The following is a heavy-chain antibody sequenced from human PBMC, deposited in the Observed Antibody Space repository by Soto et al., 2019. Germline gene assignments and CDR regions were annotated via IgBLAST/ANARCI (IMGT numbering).Heavy chain of an antibody. CDR3: ARGMTQTAEFDY. J-gene: IGHJ4*02. Sequence: PSETLSLTCTVSGGSISSGDYYWSWIRQPPGKGLEWIGYIYYSGSTYYNPSLKSRVTISVDTSKNQFSLKLSSVTAADTAVYYCARGMTQTAEFDYWGQGTLVTVSS. V-gene: IGHV4-30-4*01. D-gene: IGHD2-8*01. CDR1: GGSISSGDYY. CDR2: IYYSGST.